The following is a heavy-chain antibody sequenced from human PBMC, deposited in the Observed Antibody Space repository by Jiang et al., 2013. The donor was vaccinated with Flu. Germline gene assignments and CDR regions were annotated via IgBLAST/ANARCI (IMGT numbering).Heavy chain of an antibody. Sequence: SVKVSCKASGYTFTSYGISWVRQAPGQGLEWMGWISAYNGNTNYAQKLQGRVTMTTDTSTSTAYMELRSLRSDDTAVYYCARRARGVPAANDLDYWGQGTLVTVSS. D-gene: IGHD2-2*01. CDR2: ISAYNGNT. J-gene: IGHJ4*02. V-gene: IGHV1-18*01. CDR1: GYTFTSYG. CDR3: ARRARGVPAANDLDY.